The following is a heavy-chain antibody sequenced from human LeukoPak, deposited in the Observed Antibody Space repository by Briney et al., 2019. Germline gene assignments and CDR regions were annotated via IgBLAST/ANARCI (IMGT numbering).Heavy chain of an antibody. D-gene: IGHD2-15*01. Sequence: PGGSLRLSCAASGFTFSSYSMNWVRQAPGKGLERVSYISRIITIISYADSVKGRFTISRDNAKNSLYLQMDSLRPEDTAVYYCARDGGSGYEIDYWGQGTLVTVSS. V-gene: IGHV3-48*01. CDR1: GFTFSSYS. CDR3: ARDGGSGYEIDY. CDR2: ISRIITII. J-gene: IGHJ4*02.